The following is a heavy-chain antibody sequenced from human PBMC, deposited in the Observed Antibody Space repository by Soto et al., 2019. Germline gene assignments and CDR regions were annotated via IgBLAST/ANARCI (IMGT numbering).Heavy chain of an antibody. CDR2: INHSGST. Sequence: SETLSLTCTVYGGSFSGYYWSWIRQPPGQGLEWIGEINHSGSTNYNPSLKSRVTISVDTSKNQFSLKLSSVTAADTAVYYCARGRVLEWLLFSYYGMDVWGQGTTVTVSS. D-gene: IGHD3-3*01. CDR3: ARGRVLEWLLFSYYGMDV. J-gene: IGHJ6*02. CDR1: GGSFSGYY. V-gene: IGHV4-34*01.